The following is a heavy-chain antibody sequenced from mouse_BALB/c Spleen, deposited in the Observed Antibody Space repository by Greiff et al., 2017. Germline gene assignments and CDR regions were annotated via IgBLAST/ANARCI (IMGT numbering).Heavy chain of an antibody. V-gene: IGHV5-4*02. CDR2: ISDGGSYT. Sequence: VQLKESGGGLVKPGGSLKLSCAASGFTFSAYYMYWVRQTPEKRLEWVATISDGGSYTYYPDSVKGRFTISRDNAKNNLYLQMSSLKAEDTAMYYCARDRGGNAWFAYWGQGTLVTVSA. J-gene: IGHJ3*01. CDR1: GFTFSAYY. D-gene: IGHD1-1*02. CDR3: ARDRGGNAWFAY.